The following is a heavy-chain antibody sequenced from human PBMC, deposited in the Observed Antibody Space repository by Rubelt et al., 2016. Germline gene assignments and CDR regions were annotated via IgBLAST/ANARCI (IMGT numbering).Heavy chain of an antibody. V-gene: IGHV3-30*04. CDR2: ISYDGSNK. Sequence: GEGLEWVAVISYDGSNKYYADSVKGRFTISRDNSKNTLYLQMNSLRAEDTAVYYCARDLYSSSSGIMGNWGQGTLVTVSS. J-gene: IGHJ4*02. D-gene: IGHD6-6*01. CDR3: ARDLYSSSSGIMGN.